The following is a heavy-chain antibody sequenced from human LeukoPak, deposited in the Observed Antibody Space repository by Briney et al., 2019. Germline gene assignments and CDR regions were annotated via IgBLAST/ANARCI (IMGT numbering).Heavy chain of an antibody. V-gene: IGHV3-7*01. CDR1: GFTFSSYG. D-gene: IGHD1-26*01. J-gene: IGHJ4*02. Sequence: GKSLRLSCAASGFTFSSYGMHWVRQAPGKGLEWVANIKQDGSEKYYVDSVKGRFTISRDNAKNSLYLQMNSLRAEDTAVYYCAREVGYYYFDYWGQGTLVTVSS. CDR2: IKQDGSEK. CDR3: AREVGYYYFDY.